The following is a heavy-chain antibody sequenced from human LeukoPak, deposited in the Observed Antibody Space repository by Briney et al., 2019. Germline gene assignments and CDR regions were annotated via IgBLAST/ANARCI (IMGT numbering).Heavy chain of an antibody. D-gene: IGHD3-10*01. CDR1: GYTFTDYY. V-gene: IGHV1-2*02. CDR2: INPNSGGT. CDR3: ATIPYGSGIIDY. Sequence: ASMKVSCKASGYTFTDYYMHWVRQAPGQGLECMGWINPNSGGTNYAQKFQGRVTMTRDTSISTAYMEVSSLRSDDTAVYYCATIPYGSGIIDYWGQGTLDTVSS. J-gene: IGHJ4*02.